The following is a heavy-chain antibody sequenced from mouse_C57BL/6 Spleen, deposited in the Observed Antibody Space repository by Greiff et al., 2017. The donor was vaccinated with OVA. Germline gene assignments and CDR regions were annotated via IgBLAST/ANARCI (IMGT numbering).Heavy chain of an antibody. CDR2: IHPNSGST. Sequence: QVQLQQPGAELVKPGASVKLSCKASGYTFTSYWMHWVKQRPGQGLEWIGMIHPNSGSTNYTEKFKSKATLTVDKSSSTAYMQLSSLTSEDSAVYYCARGETGTGFAYWGQGTLVTVSA. D-gene: IGHD4-1*01. V-gene: IGHV1-64*01. CDR3: ARGETGTGFAY. CDR1: GYTFTSYW. J-gene: IGHJ3*01.